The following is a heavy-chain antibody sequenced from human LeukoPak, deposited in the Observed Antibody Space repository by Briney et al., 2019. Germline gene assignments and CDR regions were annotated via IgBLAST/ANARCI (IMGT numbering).Heavy chain of an antibody. Sequence: PSETLSLTCTVSGGSIRSYHWSWIRQSPGKGLEWIGYIYYSGSTNYNPSLKSRVTISVDTSKNQFSLKLASVTAADTAVYYCARHRGRIAGRPLVFDIWGQGTMVTVSS. CDR3: ARHRGRIAGRPLVFDI. V-gene: IGHV4-59*08. CDR2: IYYSGST. D-gene: IGHD6-6*01. J-gene: IGHJ3*02. CDR1: GGSIRSYH.